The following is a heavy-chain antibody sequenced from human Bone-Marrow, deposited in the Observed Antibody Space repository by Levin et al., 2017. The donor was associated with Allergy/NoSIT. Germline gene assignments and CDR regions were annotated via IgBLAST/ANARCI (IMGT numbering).Heavy chain of an antibody. V-gene: IGHV1-46*03. J-gene: IGHJ5*02. D-gene: IGHD4-23*01. CDR1: GYVFATHY. CDR3: TRANRMPVGGTGWFDP. Sequence: GESLKISCKTSGYVFATHYMHWVRQAPRQGLEWMGLIDPSGGATTYAQNFQGRVTVTRDASTATAYLELTNLTSEDTGIYYFTRANRMPVGGTGWFDPWGQGALVTVFS. CDR2: IDPSGGAT.